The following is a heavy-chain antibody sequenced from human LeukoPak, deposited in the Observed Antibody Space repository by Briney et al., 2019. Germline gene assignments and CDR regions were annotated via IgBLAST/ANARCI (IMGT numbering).Heavy chain of an antibody. CDR2: INPNSGGT. Sequence: ASVNVSCTASGYTFTGYYMHWVRQAPGQGLEWMGWINPNSGGTNYAQKFQGRVTMTRDTSISTAYMELSRLRSDDTAVYYCARGVYSYGHLDYWGQGTLVTVSS. CDR1: GYTFTGYY. CDR3: ARGVYSYGHLDY. J-gene: IGHJ4*02. V-gene: IGHV1-2*02. D-gene: IGHD5-18*01.